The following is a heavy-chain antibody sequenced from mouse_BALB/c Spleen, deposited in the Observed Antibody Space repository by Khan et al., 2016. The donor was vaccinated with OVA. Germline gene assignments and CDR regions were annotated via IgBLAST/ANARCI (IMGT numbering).Heavy chain of an antibody. V-gene: IGHV5-17*02. CDR1: GFTFNNYG. CDR2: ISGDSNTI. J-gene: IGHJ2*01. D-gene: IGHD1-1*01. CDR3: ATSYFYGYYFDY. Sequence: EVELVESGGGLVQPGGSRKLSCAASGFTFNNYGMHWVRQAPEKGLEWVAYISGDSNTIYYVDSVKGRFTISRDTPKKTLFLQMSSLMSEDTAMYYCATSYFYGYYFDYWGPGTTLTVS.